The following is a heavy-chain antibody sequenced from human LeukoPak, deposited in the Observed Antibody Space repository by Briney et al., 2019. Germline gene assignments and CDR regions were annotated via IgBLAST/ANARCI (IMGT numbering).Heavy chain of an antibody. D-gene: IGHD6-13*01. Sequence: GGSLRLSCAASGFTFSNYWMTWVRQAPGKGLGWVANIKQDGSEISYVDSVKGRFAISRDNSKNTLYLQMNSLRVEDTAVYYCAKELRLTAAVGTVGFDYWGQGTLVTVSS. CDR1: GFTFSNYW. J-gene: IGHJ4*02. V-gene: IGHV3-7*03. CDR2: IKQDGSEI. CDR3: AKELRLTAAVGTVGFDY.